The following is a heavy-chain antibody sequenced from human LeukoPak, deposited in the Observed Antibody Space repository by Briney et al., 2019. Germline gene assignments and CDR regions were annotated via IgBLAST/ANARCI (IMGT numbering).Heavy chain of an antibody. CDR2: NRSNGGST. J-gene: IGHJ4*02. D-gene: IGHD4-11*01. CDR1: GFTLSSYA. V-gene: IGHV3-64*01. CDR3: ARVGGGREYSNYGEH. Sequence: GGSLRLSCAASGFTLSSYAMHWVRQAPGKGLEYDSANRSNGGSTYYANSVEGRVTISRDNSKNTLYLQMGSLRGEDMAGDYCARVGGGREYSNYGEHWGPGALVTVSS.